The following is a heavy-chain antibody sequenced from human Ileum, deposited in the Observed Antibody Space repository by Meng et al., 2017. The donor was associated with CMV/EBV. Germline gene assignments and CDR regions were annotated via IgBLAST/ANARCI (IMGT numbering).Heavy chain of an antibody. CDR2: ILGSGDVT. CDR1: GFMFSNYD. V-gene: IGHV3-23*01. D-gene: IGHD4-17*01. J-gene: IGHJ4*02. Sequence: LLASGGAVVQPGRSLRLSCVYYGFMFSNYDMTWVRQAPGKGLEWVSGILGSGDVTFYADSVKGRFSTSRDNSRNMVFLQMDSLTVDDAAIYYCASHAYGMAKGWGQGALVTVSS. CDR3: ASHAYGMAKG.